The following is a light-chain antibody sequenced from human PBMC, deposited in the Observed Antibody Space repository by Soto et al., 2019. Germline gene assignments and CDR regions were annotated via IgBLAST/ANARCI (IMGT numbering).Light chain of an antibody. CDR2: DAS. V-gene: IGKV3-11*01. CDR1: QSVGSY. CDR3: QQRSNWPSLT. Sequence: EIVLIQSPATLSLSPRERATLSCRASQSVGSYLAWYQHKPGQAPRLLISDASNRATGIPARFSGSGSETDFTLTISSLEPEDSAVYYCQQRSNWPSLTFGGGTKVEIK. J-gene: IGKJ4*01.